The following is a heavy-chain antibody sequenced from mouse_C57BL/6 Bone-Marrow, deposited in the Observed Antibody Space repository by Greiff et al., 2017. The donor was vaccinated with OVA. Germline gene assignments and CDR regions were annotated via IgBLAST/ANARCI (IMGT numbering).Heavy chain of an antibody. Sequence: QVQLQQSGAVLARPVASVTLSCKASGYTFPSYGISWVKQRTGQGLEWIGEIYPRSGNTYYNEKFKGKATLTADKSSSTAYMELRSLTSEDSAVYVCARGPHYYGSSSWFAYWGQGTLVTVSA. V-gene: IGHV1-81*01. J-gene: IGHJ3*01. D-gene: IGHD1-1*01. CDR2: IYPRSGNT. CDR3: ARGPHYYGSSSWFAY. CDR1: GYTFPSYG.